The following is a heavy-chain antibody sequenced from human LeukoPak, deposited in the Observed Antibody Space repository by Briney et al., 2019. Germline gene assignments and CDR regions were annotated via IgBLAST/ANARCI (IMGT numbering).Heavy chain of an antibody. CDR3: ARDLRGYFDY. Sequence: GGSLRLSCAASGFTVSSNYMSWVRQAPGKGLEWVSVIYSGGSTYYADSVKGRFTNSRDNSKNTLYLQMNSLRAEDTAVYYCARDLRGYFDYWGQGTLVTVSS. V-gene: IGHV3-53*01. CDR1: GFTVSSNY. D-gene: IGHD3-10*01. CDR2: IYSGGST. J-gene: IGHJ4*02.